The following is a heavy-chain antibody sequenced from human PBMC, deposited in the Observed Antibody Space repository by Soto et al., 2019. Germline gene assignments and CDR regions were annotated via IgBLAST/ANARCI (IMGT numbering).Heavy chain of an antibody. CDR2: IYYSGST. V-gene: IGHV4-39*01. J-gene: IGHJ5*02. CDR1: GGSISSSSYY. CDR3: ARQGAYYYGSGSLNWFDP. Sequence: SETLSLTCTVSGGSISSSSYYWGWIRQPPGKGLEWIGSIYYSGSTYYNPSLKSRVTISVDTSKNLFSLKLSSVTAADTAVYYCARQGAYYYGSGSLNWFDPWGQGTLVTVSS. D-gene: IGHD3-10*01.